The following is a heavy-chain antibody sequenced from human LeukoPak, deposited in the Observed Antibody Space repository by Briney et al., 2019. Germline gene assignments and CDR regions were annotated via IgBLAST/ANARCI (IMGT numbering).Heavy chain of an antibody. Sequence: SQTLSLTCAVSGGSISSGGYSWSWIRQPPGKGLEWIGYIYYSGSTNYNPSLKSRVTISVDTSKNQFSLKLSSVTAADTAVYYCARLYCSSTSCYGGLDYWGQGTLVTVSS. V-gene: IGHV4-61*08. D-gene: IGHD2-2*01. J-gene: IGHJ4*02. CDR2: IYYSGST. CDR1: GGSISSGGYS. CDR3: ARLYCSSTSCYGGLDY.